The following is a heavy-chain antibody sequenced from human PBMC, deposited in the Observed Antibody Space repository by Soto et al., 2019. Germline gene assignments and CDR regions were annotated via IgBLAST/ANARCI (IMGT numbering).Heavy chain of an antibody. V-gene: IGHV3-21*01. CDR2: ISSTTNYI. J-gene: IGHJ4*02. CDR1: GFTFSSYG. Sequence: PGGSLRSSCAASGFTFSSYGMNWFRQAPGKGLEWVSSISSTTNYIYYADSMKGRFTVSRDNAKNSVYLDMNSLSAEDTAVYYCARESEDLTPNFDYWGQGTLVTVSS. CDR3: ARESEDLTPNFDY.